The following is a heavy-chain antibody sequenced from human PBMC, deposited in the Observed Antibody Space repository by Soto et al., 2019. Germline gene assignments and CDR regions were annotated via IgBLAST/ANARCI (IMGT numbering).Heavy chain of an antibody. CDR3: ASLGIAVAGTEGEFDY. CDR1: GGTFSSYA. Sequence: QVQLVQSGAEVKKPGSSVKVSCKASGGTFSSYAISWVRQAPGQGLEWMGGIIPIFGTANYAQKFQGRVRITADESTSTAYMELSSLRSEDTAVYYCASLGIAVAGTEGEFDYWGQGTLVTVSS. CDR2: IIPIFGTA. J-gene: IGHJ4*02. D-gene: IGHD6-19*01. V-gene: IGHV1-69*01.